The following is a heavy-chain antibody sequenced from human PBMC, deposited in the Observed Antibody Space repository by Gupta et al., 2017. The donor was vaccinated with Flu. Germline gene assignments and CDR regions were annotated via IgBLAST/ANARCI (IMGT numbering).Heavy chain of an antibody. CDR2: INQDGSEK. J-gene: IGHJ4*02. CDR3: AIDASGGDSRN. D-gene: IGHD2-21*02. Sequence: EVQLVESGGGLVQPGGSLRLSCAGSGFTFGAHWMNWVRQAPGKGLEWVANINQDGSEKNYGDSVRGRFTISRDNAKNSLFLQMNSLRAEDTAVYYCAIDASGGDSRNWGQGTLVTVSS. V-gene: IGHV3-7*01. CDR1: GFTFGAHW.